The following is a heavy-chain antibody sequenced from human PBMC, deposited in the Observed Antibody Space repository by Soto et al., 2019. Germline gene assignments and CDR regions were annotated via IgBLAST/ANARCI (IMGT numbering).Heavy chain of an antibody. CDR1: GFTFSTYT. Sequence: QVQLVESGGGVVQPGRSLRLSCAASGFTFSTYTMHWVRQAPGKGLEWVALVSYDGSNKYYEESVKGRFIISRDNTKNTLYLQMNSLRAEDTAMYYCARDLGGDKDLWGRGSLVTVSS. CDR3: ARDLGGDKDL. J-gene: IGHJ2*01. V-gene: IGHV3-30-3*01. D-gene: IGHD4-17*01. CDR2: VSYDGSNK.